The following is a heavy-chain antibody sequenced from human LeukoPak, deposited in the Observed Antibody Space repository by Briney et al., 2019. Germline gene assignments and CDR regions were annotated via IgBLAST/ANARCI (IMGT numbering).Heavy chain of an antibody. D-gene: IGHD3-3*01. CDR2: IYYRGST. CDR3: AREGVVKGYFDY. Sequence: KPSETLSLTCTVSGGSISPYFWSWIRQPPGKGLEWIGYIYYRGSTNYNPPLKSRVTISLDTSKDQFSLKLSSVTAADTAVYYCAREGVVKGYFDYWGQGTLVTVSS. V-gene: IGHV4-59*01. CDR1: GGSISPYF. J-gene: IGHJ4*02.